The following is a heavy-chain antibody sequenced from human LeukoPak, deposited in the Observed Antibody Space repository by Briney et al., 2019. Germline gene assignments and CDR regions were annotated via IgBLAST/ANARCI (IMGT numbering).Heavy chain of an antibody. CDR2: INHSGST. D-gene: IGHD2-15*01. CDR1: GGSFSGYY. J-gene: IGHJ4*02. Sequence: PSETLSLTCAVYGGSFSGYYWSWIRQPPGKGLEWIGEINHSGSTNYNPSLKSRVTISVDTSKNQFSLKLSSVTAADTAVYYCARRTNIGYCSGGSCYSPFDYWGQGTLVTVSS. V-gene: IGHV4-34*01. CDR3: ARRTNIGYCSGGSCYSPFDY.